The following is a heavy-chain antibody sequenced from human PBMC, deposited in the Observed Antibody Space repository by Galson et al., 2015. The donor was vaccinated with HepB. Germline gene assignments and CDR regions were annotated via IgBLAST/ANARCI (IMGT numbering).Heavy chain of an antibody. D-gene: IGHD3-10*01. Sequence: SLRLSCAASGFTFHDYAMHWVRQLPGKGLEWVAGISWNNGNVDHRDSVQGRFTISRDNAKNSLYLQMNSLRPEDTALYYCVKSRSSSYTHLEYWGQGTLVTVSS. CDR1: GFTFHDYA. CDR3: VKSRSSSYTHLEY. J-gene: IGHJ4*02. CDR2: ISWNNGNV. V-gene: IGHV3-9*01.